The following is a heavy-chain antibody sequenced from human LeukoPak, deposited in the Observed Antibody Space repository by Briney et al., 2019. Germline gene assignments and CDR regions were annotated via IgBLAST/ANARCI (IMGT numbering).Heavy chain of an antibody. D-gene: IGHD6-19*01. CDR3: AKDQWNPDY. CDR2: VWDDGSSQ. J-gene: IGHJ4*02. CDR1: GFTFSSYG. Sequence: GRSLRLSCAASGFTFSSYGMHWVRRAPGKGLEWVAVVWDDGSSQNYADSVKGRFTISRDNSKNMLYLQMNSLRAEDTAVYYCAKDQWNPDYWGQGTLVSVSS. V-gene: IGHV3-33*06.